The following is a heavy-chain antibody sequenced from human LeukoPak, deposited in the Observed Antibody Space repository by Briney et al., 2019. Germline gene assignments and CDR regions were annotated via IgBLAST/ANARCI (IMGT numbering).Heavy chain of an antibody. CDR1: GASLSYYY. V-gene: IGHV4-59*08. D-gene: IGHD6-6*01. CDR3: ARQSDYGSASVYFDY. Sequence: PSETLSLTCTVSGASLSYYYWSWIRQPPGKGLEWIGYIYYSGSTNYNPSLKSRVTISVDTSNNHFSLRLSSVTAADTAVYYCARQSDYGSASVYFDYWGQGALVTVSS. J-gene: IGHJ4*02. CDR2: IYYSGST.